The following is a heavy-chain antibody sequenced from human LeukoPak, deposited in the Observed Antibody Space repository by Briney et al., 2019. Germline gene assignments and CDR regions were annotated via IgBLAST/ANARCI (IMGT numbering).Heavy chain of an antibody. D-gene: IGHD2-2*01. J-gene: IGHJ6*02. CDR2: IIPILGIA. CDR1: VGTFSSYA. Sequence: SVKVSCKPSVGTFSSYAISWVRQAPGQGVEWMGRIIPILGIANYAQKLQGRVTITADKSTSTAYMELSSLRSEDTAVYYCARVLTYGVARQDIVVVPAAKCGMDVWGQGTTVTVSS. CDR3: ARVLTYGVARQDIVVVPAAKCGMDV. V-gene: IGHV1-69*04.